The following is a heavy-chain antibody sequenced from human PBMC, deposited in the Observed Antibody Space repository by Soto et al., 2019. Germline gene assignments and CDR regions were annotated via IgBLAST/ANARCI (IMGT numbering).Heavy chain of an antibody. D-gene: IGHD1-26*01. CDR1: GYTFTSYA. Sequence: ASVKVSCKASGYTFTSYAMHWVRQAPGQRLEWMGWINAGNGNTKYSQKFQGRVTITRDTSASTAYMELSSLRSEDTAVYYCARGSSGRVYYYYYYMDVWGKGTTVTVSS. CDR2: INAGNGNT. J-gene: IGHJ6*03. V-gene: IGHV1-3*01. CDR3: ARGSSGRVYYYYYYMDV.